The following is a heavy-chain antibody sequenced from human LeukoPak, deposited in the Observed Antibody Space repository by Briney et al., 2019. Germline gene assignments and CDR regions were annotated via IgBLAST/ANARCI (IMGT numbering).Heavy chain of an antibody. CDR1: GFTFSSYG. Sequence: PGGSLRLSCAASGFTFSSYGMHWVRQAPGKGLEWVAFIRYDGSNKYYADSVKGRFTISRDNSKNTLYLQMNSLRAEDTAVYYCAKDLNWNDVGGAFDIWGQGTMVTVSS. V-gene: IGHV3-30*02. D-gene: IGHD1-1*01. CDR3: AKDLNWNDVGGAFDI. CDR2: IRYDGSNK. J-gene: IGHJ3*02.